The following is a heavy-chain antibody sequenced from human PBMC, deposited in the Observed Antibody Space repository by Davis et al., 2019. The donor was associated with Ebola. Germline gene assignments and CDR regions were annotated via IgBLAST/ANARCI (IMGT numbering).Heavy chain of an antibody. V-gene: IGHV3-7*01. CDR3: AREKKTVSGTYRTFDY. D-gene: IGHD1-26*01. CDR1: GFTFSSDW. Sequence: GESLKISCAASGFTFSSDWMSWVRQAPGKGPEWVANIKGDGSEKYYGNSLKGRFTISRDNAKNSLYLQMNSLRAEDTAVYYCAREKKTVSGTYRTFDYWGQGTLVTVS. CDR2: IKGDGSEK. J-gene: IGHJ4*02.